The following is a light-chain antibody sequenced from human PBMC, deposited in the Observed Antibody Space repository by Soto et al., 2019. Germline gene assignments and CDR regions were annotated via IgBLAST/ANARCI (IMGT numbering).Light chain of an antibody. CDR2: GAS. V-gene: IGKV3-20*01. CDR1: QSVSSSY. CDR3: QQSGKT. Sequence: EIVLTRAPGTLSLSPGERVILSCRASQSVSSSYLAWYPQKPGQSPRLLIYGASSRATGIPDRFSGSAYGTDSTLTISRLEPEDFAVYYCQQSGKTVGQGTKVEIK. J-gene: IGKJ1*01.